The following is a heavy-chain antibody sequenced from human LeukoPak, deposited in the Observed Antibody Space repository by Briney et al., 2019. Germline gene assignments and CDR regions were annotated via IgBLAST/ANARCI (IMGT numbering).Heavy chain of an antibody. V-gene: IGHV1-2*02. CDR3: AREGSMTYYYDSSGQGNAFDI. CDR1: GYTFTGYY. D-gene: IGHD3-22*01. CDR2: INPNSGGT. Sequence: ASVKISCKASGYTFTGYYMRWVRQAPGQGLEWMGWINPNSGGTNYAQKFQGRVTMTRDTSISTAYMELSRLRSDDTAVYYCAREGSMTYYYDSSGQGNAFDIWGQGTMVTVSS. J-gene: IGHJ3*02.